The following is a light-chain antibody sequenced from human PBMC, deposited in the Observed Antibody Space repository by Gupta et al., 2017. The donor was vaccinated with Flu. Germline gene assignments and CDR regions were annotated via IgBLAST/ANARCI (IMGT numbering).Light chain of an antibody. V-gene: IGKV3-11*01. CDR2: DTS. CDR1: QTFPNF. CDR3: QLSSA. J-gene: IGKJ4*01. Sequence: EIVLTQSPATLSLSPGERTTLSCRASQTFPNFLAWYQHKPGQAPRRLIYDTSKRATGIPARCSGNGSGTDVLLTINSLAPEDSAVYYCQLSSAFGGGTTVEIK.